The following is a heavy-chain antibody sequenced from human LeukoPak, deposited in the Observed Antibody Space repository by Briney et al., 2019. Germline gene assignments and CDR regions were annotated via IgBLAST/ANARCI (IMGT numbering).Heavy chain of an antibody. Sequence: SETLSLTRTVSGGSISSYYWSWIRQPAGKGLEWIGLIYTRGSTNDNPSLQSRVTMSVDPSKNQISLKLTSVTAAATAVYYCARGGAGGNWFDPWGQGTLVTVSS. CDR1: GGSISSYY. D-gene: IGHD3-16*01. CDR2: IYTRGST. V-gene: IGHV4-4*07. CDR3: ARGGAGGNWFDP. J-gene: IGHJ5*02.